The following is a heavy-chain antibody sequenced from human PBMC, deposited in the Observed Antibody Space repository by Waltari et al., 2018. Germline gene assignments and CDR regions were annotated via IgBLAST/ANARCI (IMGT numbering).Heavy chain of an antibody. J-gene: IGHJ4*02. CDR2: IYYSGST. V-gene: IGHV4-59*01. Sequence: QVQLQESGPGLVKPSETLSLTCTVSGGSISSYYWSWIRQPPGKGLGWIGYIYYSGSTNYNPSLKSRVTISVDTSKNQFSLKLSSVTAADTAVYYCARGAGGSYVDYWGQGTLVTVSS. CDR1: GGSISSYY. D-gene: IGHD1-26*01. CDR3: ARGAGGSYVDY.